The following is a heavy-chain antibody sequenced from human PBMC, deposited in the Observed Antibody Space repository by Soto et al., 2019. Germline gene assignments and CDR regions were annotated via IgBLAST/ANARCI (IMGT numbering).Heavy chain of an antibody. CDR2: IYYSGSS. CDR1: GCSIGNSY. D-gene: IGHD6-13*01. V-gene: IGHV4-59*08. J-gene: IGHJ4*02. CDR3: ARHSISWPIFDY. Sequence: QVQLQESGPGLVKPSETLSLTCTVSGCSIGNSYWSWIRQSPGKGLEWIGYIYYSGSSNYNPSLKSRVSISEDTSKNQFSLKLSSVTAADTAVYYCARHSISWPIFDYWGQGTLVIVSS.